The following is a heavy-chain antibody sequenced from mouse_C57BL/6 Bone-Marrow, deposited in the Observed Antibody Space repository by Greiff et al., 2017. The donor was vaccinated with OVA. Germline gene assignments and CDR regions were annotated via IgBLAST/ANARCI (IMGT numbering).Heavy chain of an antibody. J-gene: IGHJ2*01. V-gene: IGHV2-6*03. D-gene: IGHD1-1*01. Sequence: QVQLKESGPGLVAPSQSLSITCTVSGFSLTSYGVPWVRQPPGKGLEWLVVIWSDGSTTYNSALKSRLSISTDNSKSQVYLKMNSLQTDDTAMYYCARPPPYYGSSRLYYFDYWGQGTTLTVSS. CDR1: GFSLTSYG. CDR2: IWSDGST. CDR3: ARPPPYYGSSRLYYFDY.